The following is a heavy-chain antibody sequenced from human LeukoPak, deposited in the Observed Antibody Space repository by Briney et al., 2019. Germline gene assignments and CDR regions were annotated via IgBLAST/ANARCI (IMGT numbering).Heavy chain of an antibody. D-gene: IGHD5-18*01. CDR3: ARGNGYNFGYLDY. J-gene: IGHJ4*02. CDR1: GFAFSDHG. V-gene: IGHV3-33*01. CDR2: IWHDGSNQ. Sequence: PGGSLRLSCAASGFAFSDHGVHWVRQAPGKGLEWVAVIWHDGSNQYYADSVKGRFTISRDNSKNTLYLQMNSLRAEDTAVYFCARGNGYNFGYLDYWGQGTLVTVSS.